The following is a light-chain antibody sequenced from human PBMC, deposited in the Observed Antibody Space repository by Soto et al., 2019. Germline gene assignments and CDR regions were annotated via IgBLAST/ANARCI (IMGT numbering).Light chain of an antibody. J-gene: IGKJ2*02. CDR1: QSVSSSY. Sequence: EIVLTQSPGTLSLSPGERATLSCRASQSVSSSYLAWYQQKPGQATRLLIYGASSRATGIPDRFSGSGSGTDVTLTISRLEPEDFAVYYCQQYGISPPCTFGQGTKLEIK. CDR3: QQYGISPPCT. CDR2: GAS. V-gene: IGKV3-20*01.